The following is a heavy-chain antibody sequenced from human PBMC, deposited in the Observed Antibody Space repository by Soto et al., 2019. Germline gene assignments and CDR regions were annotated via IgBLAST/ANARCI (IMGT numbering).Heavy chain of an antibody. J-gene: IGHJ4*02. CDR1: GGTFSSYA. D-gene: IGHD5-18*01. CDR3: ARVASGYSYGYAVFDY. CDR2: IIPIFGTA. Sequence: ASVKVSCKASGGTFSSYAISWVRQAPGQGLEWMGGIIPIFGTANYAQKFQGRVTITADESTSTAYMGLSSLRSEDTAVYYCARVASGYSYGYAVFDYWGQGTLVTVSS. V-gene: IGHV1-69*13.